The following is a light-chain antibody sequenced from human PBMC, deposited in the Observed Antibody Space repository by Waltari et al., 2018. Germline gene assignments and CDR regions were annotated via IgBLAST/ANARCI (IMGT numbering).Light chain of an antibody. CDR2: EGS. J-gene: IGLJ3*02. CDR1: NSDVGSHNL. CDR3: CSYAGSSTWV. Sequence: QSALTQPASVSGSPGQSITISCTGTNSDVGSHNLVSWYQQHPGKAPKLMIYEGSKRPAGVSNRFSGSKSGNTASLTISGLQAEDEADYYCCSYAGSSTWVFGGGTKLTVL. V-gene: IGLV2-23*01.